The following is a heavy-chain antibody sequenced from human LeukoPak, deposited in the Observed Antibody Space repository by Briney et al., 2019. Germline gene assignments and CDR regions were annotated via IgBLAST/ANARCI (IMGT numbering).Heavy chain of an antibody. J-gene: IGHJ4*02. V-gene: IGHV4-61*08. CDR1: GGSISSGDYY. CDR3: ARAQNVLRYFDWLPGALDY. Sequence: SETLSLTCTVSGGSISSGDYYWSWIRQPPGKGLEWIGYIYYSGSTNYNPSLKSRVTISVDTSKNQFSLKLSSVTAADTAVYYCARAQNVLRYFDWLPGALDYWGQGTLVTVSS. D-gene: IGHD3-9*01. CDR2: IYYSGST.